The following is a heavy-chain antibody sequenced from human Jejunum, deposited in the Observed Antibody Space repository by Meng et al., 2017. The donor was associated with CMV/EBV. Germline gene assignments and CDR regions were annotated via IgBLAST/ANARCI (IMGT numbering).Heavy chain of an antibody. CDR2: INRDGTIT. Sequence: GFTFSSYAMSWVRQAPGKGLVWVSRINRDGTITTYADSVKGRFTISRDNAKNTVYLQMNSLRAEDTAVYYCARVSYDFWSDYYIDYWGQGTLVTVSS. CDR3: ARVSYDFWSDYYIDY. J-gene: IGHJ4*02. V-gene: IGHV3-74*01. CDR1: GFTFSSYA. D-gene: IGHD3-3*01.